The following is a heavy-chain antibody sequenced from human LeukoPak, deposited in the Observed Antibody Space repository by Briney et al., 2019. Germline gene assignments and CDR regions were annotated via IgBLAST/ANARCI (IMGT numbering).Heavy chain of an antibody. CDR3: ARHRSADDGRRLDS. D-gene: IGHD2-2*01. CDR1: GYDFTTYW. J-gene: IGHJ4*02. Sequence: GEALKISCKVSGYDFTTYWIGWVRQMPGKCLEWMGIIYPGDSDTRYSPPFQGQVTISAAESIITASLQRSRLKASDTAMYYCARHRSADDGRRLDSWGQGALVTVSS. V-gene: IGHV5-51*01. CDR2: IYPGDSDT.